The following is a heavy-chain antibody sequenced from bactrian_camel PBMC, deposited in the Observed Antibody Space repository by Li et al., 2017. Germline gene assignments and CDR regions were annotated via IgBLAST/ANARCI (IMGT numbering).Heavy chain of an antibody. CDR1: GATNSSYC. D-gene: IGHD3*01. Sequence: DVQLVESGGGSVQAGGSLRLSCAASGATNSSYCMGWFRQHPGKEREGVAVIDRDGSKSYANSVKGRSTLSRDDAKKTLYLQMESLKPEDTAMYYCAACPGGDTAMYYCAACLGGRRDLWGQGTQVTVS. CDR2: IDRDGSK. CDR3: AACPGGDTAMYYCAACLGGRRDL. J-gene: IGHJ4*01. V-gene: IGHV3S44*01.